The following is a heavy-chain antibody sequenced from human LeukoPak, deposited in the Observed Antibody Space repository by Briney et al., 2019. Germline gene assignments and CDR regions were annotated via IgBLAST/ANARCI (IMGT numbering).Heavy chain of an antibody. V-gene: IGHV4-34*01. Sequence: PSETLSLTCAVYGGSSSGYYWRWLRQPPAKGREWIGEFNHSRSTNSNATRQSRVTISVDTTKYQFYLKPSSVTAADTSVYYRASEAATIYSCFDHWGQGTLVTVSS. CDR1: GGSSSGYY. D-gene: IGHD5-12*01. CDR3: ASEAATIYSCFDH. CDR2: FNHSRST. J-gene: IGHJ5*02.